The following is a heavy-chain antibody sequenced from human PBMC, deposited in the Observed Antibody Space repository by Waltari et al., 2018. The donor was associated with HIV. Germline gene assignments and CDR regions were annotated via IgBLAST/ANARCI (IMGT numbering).Heavy chain of an antibody. V-gene: IGHV3-66*01. CDR1: GFTVSSNY. CDR2: IYSGGST. D-gene: IGHD6-6*01. CDR3: AREATYSSSSFGYFYAMDV. Sequence: EVQLVESGGGLVQPGGSLRLSCAASGFTVSSNYMIWVRPAPGKVLEWGSVIYSGGSTYYSDSVKGRFSISRDNSKNTLYLQMNSLRAEDTAVYYCAREATYSSSSFGYFYAMDVWGQGTTVTVSS. J-gene: IGHJ6*02.